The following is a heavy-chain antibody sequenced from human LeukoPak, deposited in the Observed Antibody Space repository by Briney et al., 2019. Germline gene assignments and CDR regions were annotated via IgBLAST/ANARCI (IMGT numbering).Heavy chain of an antibody. V-gene: IGHV4-61*01. J-gene: IGHJ4*02. Sequence: PSETLSLTCTVSGGSVSSGSYYWSWIRQPPGKGLEWIGYIYYSGSTNYNPSLKSRVTMSVDTSKNQFSLKLSSVTAADTAVYYCARGGVANFDYWGQGTLVTVSS. D-gene: IGHD2-15*01. CDR1: GGSVSSGSYY. CDR2: IYYSGST. CDR3: ARGGVANFDY.